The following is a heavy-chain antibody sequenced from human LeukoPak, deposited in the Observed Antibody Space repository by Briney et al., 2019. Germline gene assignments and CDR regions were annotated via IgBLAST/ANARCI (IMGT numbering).Heavy chain of an antibody. D-gene: IGHD3-10*01. J-gene: IGHJ6*02. V-gene: IGHV4-4*02. CDR1: GGSISSSNW. CDR3: ARLVMVRGVLNHYYYYGMDV. CDR2: IYHSGST. Sequence: ASETLSLTCAVSGGSISSSNWWSWVRQPPGKGLEWIGEIYHSGSTNYNPSLKSRVTISVDKSKNQFSLKLSSVTAADTAVYYCARLVMVRGVLNHYYYYGMDVWGQGTTVTVSS.